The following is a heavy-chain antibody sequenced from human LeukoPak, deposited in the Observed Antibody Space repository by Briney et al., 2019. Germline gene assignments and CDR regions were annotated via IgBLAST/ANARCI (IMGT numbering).Heavy chain of an antibody. CDR2: IRRSGGST. CDR3: AKPMMITFGGVLGVDVFDI. Sequence: GGSLRLSCAASGFTFSSYVMSWVRQAPGKGLEWVSGIRRSGGSTYYADSVKGRFTISRDNSKNTLYLQMNSLRAEDTAVYYCAKPMMITFGGVLGVDVFDIWGQGTMVTVSS. D-gene: IGHD3-16*01. V-gene: IGHV3-23*01. CDR1: GFTFSSYV. J-gene: IGHJ3*02.